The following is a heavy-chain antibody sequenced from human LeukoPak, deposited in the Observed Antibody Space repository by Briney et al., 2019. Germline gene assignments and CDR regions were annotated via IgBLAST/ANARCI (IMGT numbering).Heavy chain of an antibody. CDR1: GYTFTGYY. CDR2: INPNSGVT. D-gene: IGHD6-19*01. V-gene: IGHV1-2*02. J-gene: IGHJ6*02. Sequence: GASVKVSCKASGYTFTGYYMHWVRQAPGQGLEWMGWINPNSGVTNYAQMSQGRVTLTRDTSISTVYMELSRLTSDDTAVYSCARDMGQWPLKNYGMDVWGQGTMVTVSS. CDR3: ARDMGQWPLKNYGMDV.